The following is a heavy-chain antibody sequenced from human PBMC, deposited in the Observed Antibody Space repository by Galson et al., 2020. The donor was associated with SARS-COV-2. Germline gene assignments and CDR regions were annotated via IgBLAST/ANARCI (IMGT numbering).Heavy chain of an antibody. CDR1: GFTFSTYT. D-gene: IGHD1-1*01. CDR3: TRDPLQGGFFLDAFDV. J-gene: IGHJ3*01. Sequence: GESLKLSCAAYGFTFSTYTMHWVRQAPGKGLEWVAVITSDGTSKFYADSVKGRFTVSKDDSRNTLYLQMTSLRRKDTAVYYCTRDPLQGGFFLDAFDVWGQGTMVTVSS. V-gene: IGHV3-30*01. CDR2: ITSDGTSK.